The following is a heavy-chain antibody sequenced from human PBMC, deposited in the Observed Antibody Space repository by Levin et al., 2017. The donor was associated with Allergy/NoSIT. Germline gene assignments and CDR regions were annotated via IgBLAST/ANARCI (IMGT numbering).Heavy chain of an antibody. CDR2: ISGSGGST. CDR1: GFTFSSYA. Sequence: GGSLRLSCAASGFTFSSYAMSWVRQAPGKGLEWVSAISGSGGSTYYADSVKGRFTISRDNSKNTLYLQMNSLRAEDTAVYYCAKTPIGYCSGGSCYGFEYWGQGTLVTVSS. V-gene: IGHV3-23*01. J-gene: IGHJ4*02. CDR3: AKTPIGYCSGGSCYGFEY. D-gene: IGHD2-15*01.